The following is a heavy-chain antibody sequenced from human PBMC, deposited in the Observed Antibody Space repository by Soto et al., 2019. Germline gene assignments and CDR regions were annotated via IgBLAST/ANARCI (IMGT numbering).Heavy chain of an antibody. D-gene: IGHD6-13*01. CDR2: ISSGSTYF. CDR3: ARGDGTGLHNSGWSPRF. V-gene: IGHV3-21*01. CDR1: GFTVSIST. J-gene: IGHJ4*02. Sequence: EVQLVESGGGLVKSGGSLTLSCAASGFTVSISTMIWVRQAPGKRLEWVSSISSGSTYFYYADSVKGRFSISRDNAKRSLFLQMNSLRVEDTAVYYCARGDGTGLHNSGWSPRFWGQGTLVTVSS.